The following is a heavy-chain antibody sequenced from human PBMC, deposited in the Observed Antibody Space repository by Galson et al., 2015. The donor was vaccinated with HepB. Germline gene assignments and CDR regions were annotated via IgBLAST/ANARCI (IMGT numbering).Heavy chain of an antibody. Sequence: SLRLSCAASGFTFRNFAMTWVRQAPGKGLEWVSTFSDSGDRTYYADSVKGRFTISRDNSKNILYLRMSTLRGEDTALYYCATRPGGFAPYCFDFWGQGSLVTVSS. CDR1: GFTFRNFA. CDR2: FSDSGDRT. V-gene: IGHV3-23*01. CDR3: ATRPGGFAPYCFDF. J-gene: IGHJ4*02. D-gene: IGHD3-10*01.